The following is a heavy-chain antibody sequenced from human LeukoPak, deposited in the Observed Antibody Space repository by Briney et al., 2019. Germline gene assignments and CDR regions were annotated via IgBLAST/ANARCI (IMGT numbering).Heavy chain of an antibody. CDR1: GYTFTTYW. CDR2: IYPGDSDT. V-gene: IGHV5-51*01. J-gene: IGHJ4*02. CDR3: ARRDASLDY. Sequence: GESLKISCKASGYTFTTYWIGWVRQMPGKGLEWMGFIYPGDSDTRYSPSLQGQVTISADKSINTAYLQWNSLKASDTAMYYCARRDASLDYWGLGTLVTVSS.